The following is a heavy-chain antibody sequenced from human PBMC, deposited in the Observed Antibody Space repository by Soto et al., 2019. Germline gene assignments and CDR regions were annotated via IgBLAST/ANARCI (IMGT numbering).Heavy chain of an antibody. CDR1: GYTFTSYG. Sequence: QVQLVQSGAGVKKPGASVKVSCKASGYTFTSYGFNWVREAPGQGLERMGWISAYSGGTNYAQKFQGRDTLTTDTSTSTAYLELRSLRSDDTAVYYCATTPEGYCSSTGCTLDNWGQGTLVTVSS. V-gene: IGHV1-18*04. D-gene: IGHD2-2*01. CDR2: ISAYSGGT. CDR3: ATTPEGYCSSTGCTLDN. J-gene: IGHJ4*02.